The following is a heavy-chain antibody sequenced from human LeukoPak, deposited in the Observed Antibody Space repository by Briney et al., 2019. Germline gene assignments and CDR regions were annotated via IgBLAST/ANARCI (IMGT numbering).Heavy chain of an antibody. D-gene: IGHD5-18*01. Sequence: ASVKVSCKASGYTFTSYGISWVRQAPGQGLEWMGGIIPIFGTANYAQKFQGRVAITADESTSTAYMELSSLRSEDTAVYYCAREGGYSYGRNWFDPWGQGTLVTVSS. CDR3: AREGGYSYGRNWFDP. CDR1: GYTFTSYG. CDR2: IIPIFGTA. V-gene: IGHV1-69*13. J-gene: IGHJ5*02.